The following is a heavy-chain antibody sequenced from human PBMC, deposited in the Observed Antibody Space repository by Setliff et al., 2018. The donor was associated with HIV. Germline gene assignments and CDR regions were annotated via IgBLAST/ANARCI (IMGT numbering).Heavy chain of an antibody. CDR2: INPSGGST. Sequence: GASVKVSCKASGYTFTSYYMHWVRQAPGQGLEWMGIINPSGGSTSYAQKFQGRVTMTRDTSTSTVYMELSSLRSEDTAVYYCARDRSRTDPAQWLVPYNWFDPWGQGTLVTVPQ. J-gene: IGHJ5*02. V-gene: IGHV1-46*01. D-gene: IGHD6-19*01. CDR1: GYTFTSYY. CDR3: ARDRSRTDPAQWLVPYNWFDP.